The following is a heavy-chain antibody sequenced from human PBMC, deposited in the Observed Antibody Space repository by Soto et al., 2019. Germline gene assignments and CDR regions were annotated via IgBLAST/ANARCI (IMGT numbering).Heavy chain of an antibody. CDR1: GYTFTSYG. CDR2: ISAYNGNT. Sequence: QVQLVQSGAEVKKPGASVKVSCKASGYTFTSYGISWVRQAPGQGLEWMGWISAYNGNTNYAQKLQGRVTMTTDTSTSTAYMELRSLRSDDTAVCYCARGSLSDVWGSYRLNAFDIWGQGTMVTVSS. V-gene: IGHV1-18*01. J-gene: IGHJ3*02. D-gene: IGHD3-16*02. CDR3: ARGSLSDVWGSYRLNAFDI.